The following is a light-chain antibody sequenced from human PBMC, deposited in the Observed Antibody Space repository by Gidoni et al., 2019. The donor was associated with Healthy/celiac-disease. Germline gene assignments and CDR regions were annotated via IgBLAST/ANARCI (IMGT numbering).Light chain of an antibody. CDR3: QQYDNLPI. CDR1: QDISNY. J-gene: IGKJ4*01. V-gene: IGKV1-33*01. CDR2: DAS. Sequence: DIQMTQSPSSLSASVGDSVTITCQASQDISNYLNWYQQKPGKAPKLLIYDASNLETGVPSRFSGSGSGTDFTFTISSLQPEDIATYYCQQYDNLPIFGGGTKVEIK.